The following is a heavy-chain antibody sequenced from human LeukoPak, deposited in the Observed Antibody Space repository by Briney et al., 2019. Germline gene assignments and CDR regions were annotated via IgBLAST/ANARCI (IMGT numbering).Heavy chain of an antibody. V-gene: IGHV3-30-3*01. CDR1: GFTFSSYA. D-gene: IGHD3-10*01. Sequence: GGSLRLSCAASGFTFSSYAMHWVRQAPGKGLEWVAVISYDGSNKYYADSVKGRFTISRDNSKNTLYLQMNSLRAEDTAVYYCAKLRPPSPRQSWFDPWGQGTLATVSS. J-gene: IGHJ5*02. CDR2: ISYDGSNK. CDR3: AKLRPPSPRQSWFDP.